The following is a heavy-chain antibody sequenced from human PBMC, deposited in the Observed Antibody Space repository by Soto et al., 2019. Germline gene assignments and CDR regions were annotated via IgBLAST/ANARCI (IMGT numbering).Heavy chain of an antibody. CDR3: ARSRGYTVTTKGIFDY. V-gene: IGHV1-69*01. CDR2: IIPIFGTA. Sequence: QVPLVQSGAEVKKPGSSVKVSCKASGGTFSSYAISWVRQAPGQGLEWMGGIIPIFGTANYAQKFQGRVTITADESTSTAYMELSSLRSEDTAVYYCARSRGYTVTTKGIFDYWGQGTLVTVSS. CDR1: GGTFSSYA. J-gene: IGHJ4*02. D-gene: IGHD4-4*01.